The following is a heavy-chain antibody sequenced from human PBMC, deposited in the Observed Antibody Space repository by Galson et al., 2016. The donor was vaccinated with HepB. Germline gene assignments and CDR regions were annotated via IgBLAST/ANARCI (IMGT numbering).Heavy chain of an antibody. CDR2: ISGSGDTT. D-gene: IGHD5-24*01. CDR1: GFTFSTYA. V-gene: IGHV3-23*01. J-gene: IGHJ4*02. CDR3: ARDMGRHGGFDY. Sequence: SLRLSCAGTGFTFSTYAMSWVRQAPGKRLEWVSAISGSGDTTYYADSVKGRFSISRDNPKNTLYLQMSSLTAEDTAVYYCARDMGRHGGFDYWGQGTVVTVSA.